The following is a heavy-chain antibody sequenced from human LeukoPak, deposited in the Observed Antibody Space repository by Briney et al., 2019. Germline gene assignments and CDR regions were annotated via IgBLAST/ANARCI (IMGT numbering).Heavy chain of an antibody. CDR2: INPNSGGT. CDR3: AREILGYSGYDARALDI. D-gene: IGHD5-12*01. V-gene: IGHV1-2*04. Sequence: ASVKDSCKASGYTFTGYYMHWVRQAPGQGLEWMGWINPNSGGTNYAQKLQGWVTLSRDTSISTAYMELSRLRSDDTAVYYCAREILGYSGYDARALDIWGQGTMVTGSS. J-gene: IGHJ3*02. CDR1: GYTFTGYY.